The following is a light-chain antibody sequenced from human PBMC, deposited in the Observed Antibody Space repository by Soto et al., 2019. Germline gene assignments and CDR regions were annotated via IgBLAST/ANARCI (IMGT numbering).Light chain of an antibody. CDR3: CSYAGSYTHV. CDR1: SSDIGGYNY. J-gene: IGLJ1*01. V-gene: IGLV2-11*01. Sequence: QSALTQPRSVSGSPGQSVTISCTGTSSDIGGYNYVSWYQQHPGKAPKLMIYDVIKRPSGVPDRFSGSKSGNTASLPIYGLQAEDEADYYCCSYAGSYTHVFGTGTKVTVL. CDR2: DVI.